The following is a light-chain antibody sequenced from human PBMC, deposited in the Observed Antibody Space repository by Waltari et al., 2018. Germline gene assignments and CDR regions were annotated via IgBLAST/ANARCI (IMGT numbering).Light chain of an antibody. CDR2: KAS. CDR3: QQYNSYSRT. CDR1: QSISSW. J-gene: IGKJ1*01. V-gene: IGKV1-5*03. Sequence: DIQMTQSPSTLSASVGDRFTITCRARQSISSWLAWYQQKPGKAPKLLIYKASSLESGVPSRFSGSGSGTEFTLTISSLQPDDFATYYCQQYNSYSRTFGQGTKVEIK.